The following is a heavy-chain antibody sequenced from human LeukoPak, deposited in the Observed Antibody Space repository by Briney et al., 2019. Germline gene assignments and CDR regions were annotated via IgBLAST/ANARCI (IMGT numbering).Heavy chain of an antibody. CDR3: AKDTPLCYFDY. J-gene: IGHJ4*02. Sequence: PGGSLRLSCAASGFTFSSYGMHWIRQAPGKGLEWVAFIRNDGSIIYNADSVKGRFTISRDNSKNTLYLQMNSLRADDTAVYYCAKDTPLCYFDYWGQGTLVTVPS. D-gene: IGHD3-16*01. CDR1: GFTFSSYG. CDR2: IRNDGSII. V-gene: IGHV3-30*02.